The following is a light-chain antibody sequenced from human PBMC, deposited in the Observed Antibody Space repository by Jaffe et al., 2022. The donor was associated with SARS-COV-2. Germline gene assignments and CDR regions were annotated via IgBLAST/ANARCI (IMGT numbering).Light chain of an antibody. Sequence: DIQMTQSPSTLSASVGDRVTITCRASQSISTWLAWYQQKPGKAPKPLIYKASSLDSGVPSRFSGSGSGTEFTLTISSLQPDDFAIYYCQHYRIYPLTFGGGTKVEIK. V-gene: IGKV1-5*03. J-gene: IGKJ4*01. CDR2: KAS. CDR1: QSISTW. CDR3: QHYRIYPLT.